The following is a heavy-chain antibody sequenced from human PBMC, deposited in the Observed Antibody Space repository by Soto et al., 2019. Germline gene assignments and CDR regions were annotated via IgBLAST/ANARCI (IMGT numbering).Heavy chain of an antibody. V-gene: IGHV4-39*01. CDR3: ARHDYPTYYDFWSGYQRSGDEIDY. D-gene: IGHD3-3*01. J-gene: IGHJ4*02. Sequence: QLQLQESGPGLVKPSETLSLTCTVSGGSISSSSYYWGWIRQPPGKGLEWIGSIYYSGSTYYNPSLKGRVTISVDTSKNQFSLKLSSVTAADTAVYYCARHDYPTYYDFWSGYQRSGDEIDYWGQGTLVTVSS. CDR1: GGSISSSSYY. CDR2: IYYSGST.